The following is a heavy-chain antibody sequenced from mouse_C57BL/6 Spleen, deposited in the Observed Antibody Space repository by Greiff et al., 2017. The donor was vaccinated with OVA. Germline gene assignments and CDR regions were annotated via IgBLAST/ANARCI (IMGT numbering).Heavy chain of an antibody. Sequence: QVQLQQPGAELVRPGSSVKLSRKASGYTFTSYWMHWVKQRPIQGLEWIGNIDPSDSETHYNQKFKDKATLTVDKSSSTAYMQLSSLTSEDSAVYYCARYLRDAMDYWGQGTSVTVSS. D-gene: IGHD5-1*01. CDR3: ARYLRDAMDY. J-gene: IGHJ4*01. CDR2: IDPSDSET. CDR1: GYTFTSYW. V-gene: IGHV1-52*01.